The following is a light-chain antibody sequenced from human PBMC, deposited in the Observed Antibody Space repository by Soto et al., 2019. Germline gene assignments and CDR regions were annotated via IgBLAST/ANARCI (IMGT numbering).Light chain of an antibody. V-gene: IGKV3D-15*01. J-gene: IGKJ4*01. CDR2: GAS. CDR1: QSVSSN. Sequence: EIVMTQSPATLSVSAGERVTLSCRPSQSVSSNLAWYQQKPGQAPRLLIYGASTRATGIPARFSGSGSGTDFTLTISSLQSEDFAVYYCQQYNNWPPLTFGGGTKVEIK. CDR3: QQYNNWPPLT.